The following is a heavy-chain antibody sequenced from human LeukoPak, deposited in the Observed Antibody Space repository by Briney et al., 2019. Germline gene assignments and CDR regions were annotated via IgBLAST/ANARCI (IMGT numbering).Heavy chain of an antibody. Sequence: SETLSLTCGVSNYAISSGFYWGWIRQPPGKGLEWIGSIYHSGSTYYNPSLKSRVTISVDTSKNQFSLKLSSVTAADTAVYYCARELSRGGTAMVTGFDYWGQGTLVTVSS. D-gene: IGHD5-18*01. CDR3: ARELSRGGTAMVTGFDY. CDR1: NYAISSGFY. J-gene: IGHJ4*02. CDR2: IYHSGST. V-gene: IGHV4-38-2*02.